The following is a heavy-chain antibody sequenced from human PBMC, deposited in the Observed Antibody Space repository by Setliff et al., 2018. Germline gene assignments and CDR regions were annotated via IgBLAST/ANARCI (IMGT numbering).Heavy chain of an antibody. V-gene: IGHV3-23*01. CDR2: ITFGSLSR. CDR3: AKGQGQYYDSSGYYGRVLDY. CDR1: GFTFNAYA. D-gene: IGHD3-22*01. J-gene: IGHJ4*02. Sequence: WGSLRLSCAASGFTFNAYAMSWVRQAPGKGLEWVSAITFGSLSRYYADSVKGRFTISRDNSKNTLFLEMNSLRTEDTAVYYCAKGQGQYYDSSGYYGRVLDYWGQGTLVTVSS.